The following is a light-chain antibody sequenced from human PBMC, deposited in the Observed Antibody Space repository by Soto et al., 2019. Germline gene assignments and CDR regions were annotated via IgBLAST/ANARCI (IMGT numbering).Light chain of an antibody. Sequence: EIVLTQPPGTLSSSPGERATLSCRASQSISSRYLAWYQQKPGQAPRLLIYGASTRATGIPARFSGSGSGTEFTLTIGSLQSEDFAVYYCQQYHNWPPLTFGGGTKVEIK. J-gene: IGKJ4*01. CDR2: GAS. CDR3: QQYHNWPPLT. V-gene: IGKV3-15*01. CDR1: QSISSRY.